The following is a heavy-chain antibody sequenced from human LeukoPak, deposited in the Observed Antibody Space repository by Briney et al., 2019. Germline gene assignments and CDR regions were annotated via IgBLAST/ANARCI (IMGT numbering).Heavy chain of an antibody. CDR3: ARGLENSSSWYEWFDP. Sequence: SVKVSCKASGGTFSSYAISWVRQAPGQGLEWMGRIIPILGIANYAQKFQGRVTITADESTSTAYMELSSLRSEDTAVYYCARGLENSSSWYEWFDPWGQGTLVTVSS. D-gene: IGHD6-13*01. CDR2: IIPILGIA. CDR1: GGTFSSYA. J-gene: IGHJ5*02. V-gene: IGHV1-69*04.